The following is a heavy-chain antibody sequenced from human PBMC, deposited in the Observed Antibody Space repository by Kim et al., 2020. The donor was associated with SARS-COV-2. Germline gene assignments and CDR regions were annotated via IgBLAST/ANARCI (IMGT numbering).Heavy chain of an antibody. CDR2: MYGSGGT. CDR1: GDSISSHY. V-gene: IGHV4-4*07. CDR3: ARDGGGSYDT. J-gene: IGHJ5*02. D-gene: IGHD1-26*01. Sequence: SETLSLTCTVAGDSISSHYWNWIRQAAGKGLEWIWRMYGSGGTYYKPSLRSRVTMSVDTSRNQFSLKLISVTAAATAVYYCARDGGGSYDTWGQGTLVTVSS.